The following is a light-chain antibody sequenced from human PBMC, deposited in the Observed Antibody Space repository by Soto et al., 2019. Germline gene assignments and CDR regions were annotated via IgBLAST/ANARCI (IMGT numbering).Light chain of an antibody. CDR2: EDN. Sequence: NFMLTQPHSVSESPGKTVTISCTRSSGSIASNYVQWYQQRPGSSPTTVIYEDNQRPSGDPDRFSGSIASSSNSASLTISGLKTEDEAGYYCQSYDSSNQVLGGGPKLTVL. CDR3: QSYDSSNQV. CDR1: SGSIASNY. J-gene: IGLJ2*01. V-gene: IGLV6-57*01.